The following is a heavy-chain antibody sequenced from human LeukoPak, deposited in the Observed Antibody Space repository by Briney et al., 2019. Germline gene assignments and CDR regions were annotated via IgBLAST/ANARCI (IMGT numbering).Heavy chain of an antibody. CDR2: ISAYNGNT. CDR1: GYTFTSYG. Sequence: GASVKVSCKASGYTFTSYGISWVRQAPGQGLEWMGWISAYNGNTNYAQKLQGRVTMTIDTSTSTAYMELRSLRSDDTAVYYCARGTRGVNSPYFDYWGQGTLVTVSS. CDR3: ARGTRGVNSPYFDY. D-gene: IGHD4-23*01. J-gene: IGHJ4*02. V-gene: IGHV1-18*01.